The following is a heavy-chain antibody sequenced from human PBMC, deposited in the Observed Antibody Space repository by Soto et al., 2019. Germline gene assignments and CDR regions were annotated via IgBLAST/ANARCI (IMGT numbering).Heavy chain of an antibody. D-gene: IGHD6-13*01. Sequence: GGSLRLSCAASGFTFSSYAMHWVRQAPGKGLEWVAVISYDGSNKYYADSVKGRFTISRDNSKNTLYLQMNSLRAEDTAVYYCARGESYSSTLYGMDVWGQGTTVTVSS. CDR3: ARGESYSSTLYGMDV. J-gene: IGHJ6*02. CDR2: ISYDGSNK. V-gene: IGHV3-30-3*01. CDR1: GFTFSSYA.